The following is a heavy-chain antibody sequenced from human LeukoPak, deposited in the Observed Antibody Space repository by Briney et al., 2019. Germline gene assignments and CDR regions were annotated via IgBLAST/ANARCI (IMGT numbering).Heavy chain of an antibody. CDR3: ARLGSTSPQGDY. CDR2: IYYSGST. J-gene: IGHJ4*02. CDR1: GGSISSSSYY. D-gene: IGHD2-2*01. Sequence: PSETLSLTCTVSGGSISSSSYYWGWIRQPPGKGLEWIGSIYYSGSTYYNPSLNSRVTISVDTSKNQFSLKLSSVTAADTAVYYCARLGSTSPQGDYWGQGTLVTVSS. V-gene: IGHV4-39*01.